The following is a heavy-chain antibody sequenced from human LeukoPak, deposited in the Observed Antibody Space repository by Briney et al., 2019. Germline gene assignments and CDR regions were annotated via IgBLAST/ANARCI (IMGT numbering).Heavy chain of an antibody. D-gene: IGHD3-10*01. Sequence: SETLSLTCAVSGYSISSGYYWGWIRQPPGKGLEWIGSIYHSGSTYYNPSLKSRVTISVDTSKNQFSLKLSSVTAADTAVYYCARVGAELMYYYYYYMDVWGKGTTVTVSS. J-gene: IGHJ6*03. CDR3: ARVGAELMYYYYYYMDV. CDR1: GYSISSGYY. V-gene: IGHV4-38-2*01. CDR2: IYHSGST.